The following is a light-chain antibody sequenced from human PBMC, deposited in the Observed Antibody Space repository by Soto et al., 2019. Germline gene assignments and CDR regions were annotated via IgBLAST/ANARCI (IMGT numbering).Light chain of an antibody. V-gene: IGLV1-51*01. J-gene: IGLJ2*01. CDR1: SSNIGTYY. CDR3: GTWDSSLSAVV. Sequence: QSVLTQPPSVSAAPGQKVAISCSGSSSNIGTYYVSWYQHVPGAAPKLLIYDNNERPSGIPDRFSGSKSGTSVTLDITGLQTEDEADYHCGTWDSSLSAVVFGGGTKLTVL. CDR2: DNN.